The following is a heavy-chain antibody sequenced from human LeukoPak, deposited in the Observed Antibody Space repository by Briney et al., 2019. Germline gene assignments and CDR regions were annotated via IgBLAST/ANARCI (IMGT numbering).Heavy chain of an antibody. J-gene: IGHJ4*02. CDR3: GGTQEGSYYDILTGYWDY. V-gene: IGHV1-69*13. CDR2: IIPIFGTA. D-gene: IGHD3-9*01. CDR1: GGTFSSYA. Sequence: ASVKVSCKASGGTFSSYAISWVRQAPGQGLEWMGGIIPIFGTANYAQKFQGRVTITADESTSTAYMELSSLRSEDTAVYYCGGTQEGSYYDILTGYWDYWGQGTLVTVSS.